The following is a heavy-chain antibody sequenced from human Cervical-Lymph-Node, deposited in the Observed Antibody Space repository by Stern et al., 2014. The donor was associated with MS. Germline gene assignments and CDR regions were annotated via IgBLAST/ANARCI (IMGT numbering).Heavy chain of an antibody. CDR1: GGSISTYY. CDR2: ISYSGST. CDR3: ARQGSGGRAFDI. V-gene: IGHV4-59*01. Sequence: VQLLESGPGLVKPSESLSLTCSFSGGSISTYYWSWIRQPPGKGLDWIGYISYSGSTNYNPSLKSRVTISVDTSKNQFSLKLTSVTAADTAMYYCARQGSGGRAFDIWGQGTMVTVSS. J-gene: IGHJ3*02. D-gene: IGHD2-15*01.